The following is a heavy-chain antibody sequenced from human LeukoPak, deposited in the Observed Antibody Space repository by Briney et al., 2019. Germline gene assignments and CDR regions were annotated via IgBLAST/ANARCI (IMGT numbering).Heavy chain of an antibody. CDR3: ARCAAAIRSDY. D-gene: IGHD2-2*02. Sequence: SETLSPTRPVSGGSISRYYWSSIRQPPGKGLEWLGYIYYSGSTNYNPSLKGRATISVDTSKTQFSLKLSSVTAADTAVYYCARCAAAIRSDYCGQGTLATVSS. CDR1: GGSISRYY. V-gene: IGHV4-59*01. J-gene: IGHJ4*02. CDR2: IYYSGST.